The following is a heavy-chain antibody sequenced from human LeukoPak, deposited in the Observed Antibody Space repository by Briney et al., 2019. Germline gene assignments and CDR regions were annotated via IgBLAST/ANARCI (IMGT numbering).Heavy chain of an antibody. D-gene: IGHD3-10*01. CDR3: ARDIVSGSGSLDY. CDR1: GFTFSSYW. CDR2: IKQDGSEK. J-gene: IGHJ4*02. Sequence: GGSLRLSCAASGFTFSSYWMSWVRQAPGKGLEWVANIKQDGSEKYYVDSVKGRFTISRDNAENMLYLQMNTLGAEDTAVYYCARDIVSGSGSLDYWGQGTLVTVSS. V-gene: IGHV3-7*01.